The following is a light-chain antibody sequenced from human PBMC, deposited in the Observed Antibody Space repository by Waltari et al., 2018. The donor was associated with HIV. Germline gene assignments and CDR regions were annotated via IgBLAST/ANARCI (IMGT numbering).Light chain of an antibody. CDR3: QSYDSSLSGSV. CDR2: GNS. J-gene: IGLJ2*01. CDR1: SPNIGAGSD. V-gene: IGLV1-40*01. Sequence: QSVLTHPPSGSGAPGQRVTISCTGSSPNIGAGSDVHWYQQLPATAPKLLIYGNSNRPSGVPDRFSGSKSGTSASLAITVLQAEDEADYYCQSYDSSLSGSVFGGGTKLTVL.